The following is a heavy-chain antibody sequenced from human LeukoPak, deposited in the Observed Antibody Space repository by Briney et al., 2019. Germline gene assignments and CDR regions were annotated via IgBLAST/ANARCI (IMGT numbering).Heavy chain of an antibody. J-gene: IGHJ6*02. CDR1: GFTFDTYA. CDR3: ARGYCTGNNCRPYYYYGMDV. V-gene: IGHV3-33*01. CDR2: FWYDGRKK. Sequence: GGPLRLSCAASGFTFDTYAMHGFRQPPGEGLEGVAIFWYDGRKKEYAVSEMGRFSGSRDNSKNKLDMQIHSLRAEDTAVYYCARGYCTGNNCRPYYYYGMDVWGQGTTVTVSS. D-gene: IGHD2-8*02.